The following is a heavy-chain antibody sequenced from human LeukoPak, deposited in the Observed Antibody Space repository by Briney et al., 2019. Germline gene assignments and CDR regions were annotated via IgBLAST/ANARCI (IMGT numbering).Heavy chain of an antibody. CDR3: AREPTSGREPTSGRPLDY. CDR2: IYSSGSN. J-gene: IGHJ4*02. Sequence: SETLSLTCTVSGGSISGYFWTWIMQPAGKGLEWIGRIYSSGSNNYNPSLKSRVTMSLDTSKNHFSLNLTSVTAADTAVYYCAREPTSGREPTSGRPLDYWGQGTLVTVSS. V-gene: IGHV4-4*07. D-gene: IGHD5-12*01. CDR1: GGSISGYF.